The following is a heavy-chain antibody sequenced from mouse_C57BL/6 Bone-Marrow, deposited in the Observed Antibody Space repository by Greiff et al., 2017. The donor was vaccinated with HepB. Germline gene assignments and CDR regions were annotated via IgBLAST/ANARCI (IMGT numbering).Heavy chain of an antibody. D-gene: IGHD1-1*01. CDR1: GFTFSSYA. V-gene: IGHV5-4*01. J-gene: IGHJ1*03. Sequence: EVKLVESGGGLVKPGGSLKLSCAASGFTFSSYAMSWVRQTPGKGLEWVATISDGGSYTYYPDNVKGRFTISRDNAKTNLYLQMSHLKSEDTAMYYCAREEGSLLLRWDWYFDVWGTGTTVTVSS. CDR3: AREEGSLLLRWDWYFDV. CDR2: ISDGGSYT.